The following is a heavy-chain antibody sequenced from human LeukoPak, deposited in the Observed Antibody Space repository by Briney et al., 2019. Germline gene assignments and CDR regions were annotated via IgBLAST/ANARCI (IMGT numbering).Heavy chain of an antibody. D-gene: IGHD4-17*01. J-gene: IGHJ4*02. CDR3: ARGPVPQPKYYFDY. V-gene: IGHV3-74*01. CDR2: INGDGSTT. Sequence: GGSLRLSCAASGFTFSSYWMHWVRQAPGKGLVWVSRINGDGSTTTYADSVKSRFTISRDNAKNTLYLQMNSLRAEHTAVYYCARGPVPQPKYYFDYWGQGTLVTVSS. CDR1: GFTFSSYW.